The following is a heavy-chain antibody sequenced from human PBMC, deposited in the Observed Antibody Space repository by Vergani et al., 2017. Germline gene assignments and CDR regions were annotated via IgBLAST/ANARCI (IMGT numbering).Heavy chain of an antibody. V-gene: IGHV3-33*01. D-gene: IGHD2-2*01. CDR3: ARVRCCTTISCYFSGSRDY. CDR1: GFSFSSFG. J-gene: IGHJ4*02. CDR2: IHYDGSHE. Sequence: QVQLVESGGGVVQPGRSLRLSCAASGFSFSSFGFHWVRQAPGKGLEWVAFIHYDGSHEYYIDSVKGRFTISRDNSKKTLILQMNGLGAEDTAVYYCARVRCCTTISCYFSGSRDYWGLGTLVSVS.